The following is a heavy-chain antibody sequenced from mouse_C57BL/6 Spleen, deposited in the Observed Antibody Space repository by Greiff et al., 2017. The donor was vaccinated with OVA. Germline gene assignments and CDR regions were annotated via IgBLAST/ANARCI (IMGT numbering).Heavy chain of an antibody. Sequence: QVQLQQSGPELVKPGASVKISCKASGYAFSSSWMNWVKQRPGKGLEWIGRIYPGDGDTNYNGKFKGKATLTADKSSSTAYMQLSSLTSEDSAVYFCARSDTTVAPFDYWGQGTTLTVSS. CDR3: ARSDTTVAPFDY. CDR1: GYAFSSSW. D-gene: IGHD1-1*01. CDR2: IYPGDGDT. V-gene: IGHV1-82*01. J-gene: IGHJ2*01.